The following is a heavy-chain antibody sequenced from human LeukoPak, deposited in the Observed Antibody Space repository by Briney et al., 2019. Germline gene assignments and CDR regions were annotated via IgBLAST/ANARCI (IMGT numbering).Heavy chain of an antibody. CDR2: IYYSGST. J-gene: IGHJ5*02. Sequence: SETLSLTCTVSGGSISSGGYYWSWIRQHPGKGLEWIGYIYYSGSTYYNPSLKSRVTISVDTSKNQFSLKLSSVTAADTAVYYCARDVAGREYSSSPRWFDPWGQGTLVTVSS. CDR1: GGSISSGGYY. CDR3: ARDVAGREYSSSPRWFDP. V-gene: IGHV4-31*03. D-gene: IGHD6-6*01.